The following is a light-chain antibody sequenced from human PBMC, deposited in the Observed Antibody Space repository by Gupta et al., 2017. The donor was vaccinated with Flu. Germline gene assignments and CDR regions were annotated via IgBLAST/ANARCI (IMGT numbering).Light chain of an antibody. J-gene: IGLJ2*01. Sequence: QSALTQPAAVSGSPGQSITISCTGTSSDIGGYNYVYWYQQHPGKAPKLMIFEVSNRLSVVSTRFSGSKSGNTASLTISELQAEDDADYYCSSYKNTIILVLFGGGTKLTVL. V-gene: IGLV2-14*01. CDR2: EVS. CDR1: SSDIGGYNY. CDR3: SSYKNTIILVL.